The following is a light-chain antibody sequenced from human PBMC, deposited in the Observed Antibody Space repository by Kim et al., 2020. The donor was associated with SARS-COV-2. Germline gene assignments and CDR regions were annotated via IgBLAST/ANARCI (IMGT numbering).Light chain of an antibody. J-gene: IGKJ2*01. CDR3: QQYYGAPPYT. CDR2: WAS. V-gene: IGKV4-1*01. CDR1: QTVLYNSNNKNY. Sequence: ATINCKSSQTVLYNSNNKNYLAWYQQKPGQPPKRLIYWASTRESGVPDRFTGSGSGTDFTLTISSLQAEDVAVYYCQQYYGAPPYTFGQGTKLEI.